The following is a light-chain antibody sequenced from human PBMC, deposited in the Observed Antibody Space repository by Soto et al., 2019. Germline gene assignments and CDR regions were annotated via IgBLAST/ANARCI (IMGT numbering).Light chain of an antibody. CDR3: QQYNNWPIT. Sequence: EIRMTQSPATLSVSPEERATLSCRASQSIGRNLVCCQPKPGQAPRLLIYAASTRATGVPARFSGSGSGTEFTLTISGLQSEDLAVYYCQQYNNWPITFGQGTRLEIK. CDR2: AAS. J-gene: IGKJ5*01. V-gene: IGKV3-15*01. CDR1: QSIGRN.